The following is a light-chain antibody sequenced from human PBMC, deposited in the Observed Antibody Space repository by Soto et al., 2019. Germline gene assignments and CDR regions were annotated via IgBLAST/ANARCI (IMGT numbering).Light chain of an antibody. V-gene: IGKV1-17*01. CDR3: LHHNSYPLP. CDR2: VAS. CDR1: QGIRND. J-gene: IGKJ3*01. Sequence: DIQMTQSPSSLSASVGDRVTITCRASQGIRNDLAWYQQKPGKAPKRLIYVASSLQSGVQSRFSGSGSGTEFTLTISSLQPEEFATYYGLHHNSYPLPFGPGTKVDIK.